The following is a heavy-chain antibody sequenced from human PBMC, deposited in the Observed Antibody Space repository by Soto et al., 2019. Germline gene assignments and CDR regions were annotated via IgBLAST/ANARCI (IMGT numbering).Heavy chain of an antibody. D-gene: IGHD3-3*01. CDR3: ARSRSGAVPDSFGY. CDR1: GFMFSRYA. V-gene: IGHV3-30-3*01. J-gene: IGHJ1*01. Sequence: QVQLVESGGRVVQPGGSPRLSCAASGFMFSRYAIHWVRQAPGKGLEWGAVISKDGSVNYYADSVRGRFSISRDKSKNTVSLEMNGMRDDDTAVFYCARSRSGAVPDSFGYWGQGTLVTVSS. CDR2: ISKDGSVN.